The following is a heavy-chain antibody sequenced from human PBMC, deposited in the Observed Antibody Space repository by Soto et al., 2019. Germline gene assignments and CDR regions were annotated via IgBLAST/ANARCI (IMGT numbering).Heavy chain of an antibody. CDR3: AKDRGTYCSGGSCYYPDY. CDR1: GFTFSSYA. D-gene: IGHD2-15*01. CDR2: ISGSGGST. V-gene: IGHV3-23*01. J-gene: IGHJ4*02. Sequence: GGSLRLSCAASGFTFSSYAMSWVRQAPGKGLEWVSAISGSGGSTYYADSVKGRFTISRDNSKNTLYLQMNSLRAEDTAVYYCAKDRGTYCSGGSCYYPDYWGQGTLVTVSS.